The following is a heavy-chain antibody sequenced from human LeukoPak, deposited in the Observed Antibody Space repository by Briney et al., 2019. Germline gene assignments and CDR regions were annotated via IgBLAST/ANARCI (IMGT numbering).Heavy chain of an antibody. CDR3: ARTYGDYDYYYGMDI. J-gene: IGHJ6*01. D-gene: IGHD4-17*01. Sequence: GGSLRLSCAASGITVSSHYMTWVRQAPGKGLEWVSVIDSGGSTDSADSVKGRFSVSRDNSKNTLYLQMNSLRVEDTAVYYCARTYGDYDYYYGMDIWGQGTTVTVSS. CDR1: GITVSSHY. CDR2: IDSGGST. V-gene: IGHV3-66*01.